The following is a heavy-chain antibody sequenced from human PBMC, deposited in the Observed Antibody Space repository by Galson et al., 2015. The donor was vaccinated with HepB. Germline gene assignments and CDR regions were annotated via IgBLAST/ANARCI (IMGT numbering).Heavy chain of an antibody. D-gene: IGHD6-13*01. Sequence: SLRLSCAASGFTFSSYSMNWVRQAPGKGLEWVSSISSSSSYIYYADSVKGRFTISRDNAKNSLYLQMNSLRAEDTAVYYCARVKEEQQLVDYFDYWGQGTLVTVSS. V-gene: IGHV3-21*01. J-gene: IGHJ4*02. CDR1: GFTFSSYS. CDR3: ARVKEEQQLVDYFDY. CDR2: ISSSSSYI.